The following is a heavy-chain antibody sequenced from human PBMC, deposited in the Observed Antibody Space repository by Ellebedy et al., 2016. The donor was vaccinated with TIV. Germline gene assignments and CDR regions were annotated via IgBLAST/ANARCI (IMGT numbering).Heavy chain of an antibody. J-gene: IGHJ4*02. Sequence: MPSETLSLTCTVSGGSISSFYWSRIRQPPGKGLEWFGYAYYSGSTDYNPSLKSRVTIAVDTSTSQFPLKLSSVTAADTAVYYWESDNRYCSNDGCANWGQGTLVTVSS. CDR3: ESDNRYCSNDGCAN. D-gene: IGHD2-8*01. CDR2: AYYSGST. CDR1: GGSISSFY. V-gene: IGHV4-59*01.